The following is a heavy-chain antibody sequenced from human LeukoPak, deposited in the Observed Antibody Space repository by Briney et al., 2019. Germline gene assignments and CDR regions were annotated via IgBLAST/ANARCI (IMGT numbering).Heavy chain of an antibody. Sequence: SETLSLTCAVSGGSISSSNWWSWVRQPPGKGLEWIGEIYHSGSTNYNPSLKSRVTISVDKSKNQFSLKLSSVTAADTAVYYCARINPYSGYDQVPSRYFDLWGRGTLVTVSS. CDR1: GGSISSSNW. D-gene: IGHD5-12*01. CDR3: ARINPYSGYDQVPSRYFDL. J-gene: IGHJ2*01. CDR2: IYHSGST. V-gene: IGHV4-4*02.